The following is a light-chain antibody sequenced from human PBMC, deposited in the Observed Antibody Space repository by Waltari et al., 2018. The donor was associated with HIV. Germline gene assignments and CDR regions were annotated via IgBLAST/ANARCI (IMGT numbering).Light chain of an antibody. CDR1: SSDIGGYNY. J-gene: IGLJ2*01. Sequence: QSALTQPPSASGSHGQSVTMSCTGTSSDIGGYNYVSWYQQHPGKAPQLIMTEVTKRPSGVPDRFSGSKSGNTASLTVSGLQAEDEAHYYCSSYAPTNKFYVLFGGGTTLTVL. CDR3: SSYAPTNKFYVL. CDR2: EVT. V-gene: IGLV2-8*01.